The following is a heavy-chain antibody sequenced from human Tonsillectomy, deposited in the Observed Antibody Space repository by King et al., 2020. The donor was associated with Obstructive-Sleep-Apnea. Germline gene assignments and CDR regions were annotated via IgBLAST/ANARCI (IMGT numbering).Heavy chain of an antibody. CDR2: ISYDGSNK. V-gene: IGHV3-30-3*01. J-gene: IGHJ6*02. CDR1: GFTFSSYA. CDR3: ASYGQYGMDV. Sequence: VQLVESGGDVVQPGRSLRLSCAASGFTFSSYAMHWVRQAPGKGLEWVAVISYDGSNKYYADSVKGRFTISRDNSKNTLYLQMNSLRAEDTAVYYCASYGQYGMDVWGQGTTVTVSS. D-gene: IGHD4-17*01.